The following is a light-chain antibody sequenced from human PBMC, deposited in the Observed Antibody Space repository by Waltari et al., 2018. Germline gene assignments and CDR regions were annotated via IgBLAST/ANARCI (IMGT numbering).Light chain of an antibody. CDR1: SGAVGAYNY. J-gene: IGLJ3*02. V-gene: IGLV2-14*03. Sequence: QSALTQPASVSGSPGQSITISCTGASGAVGAYNYVSWYQQQPGKAPKLMIYDVSVRPSGVSNRFSGSKSGNTASLTISGLQAEDEADYYCCSYTSSSTWVFGGGTKLTVL. CDR2: DVS. CDR3: CSYTSSSTWV.